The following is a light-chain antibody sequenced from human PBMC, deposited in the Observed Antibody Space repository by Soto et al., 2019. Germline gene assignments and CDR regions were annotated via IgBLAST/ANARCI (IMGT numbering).Light chain of an antibody. V-gene: IGKV3-15*01. CDR1: QSVSNN. J-gene: IGKJ1*01. Sequence: EIVMTQSPATLSVSPXERATLSCRASQSVSNNLAWYQKKPGQAPRLLIYGASTRATGIPARFSGSGSGTEFTLTISSLQSEDFAVYYCQQYNNWWTFGQGTKVEIK. CDR3: QQYNNWWT. CDR2: GAS.